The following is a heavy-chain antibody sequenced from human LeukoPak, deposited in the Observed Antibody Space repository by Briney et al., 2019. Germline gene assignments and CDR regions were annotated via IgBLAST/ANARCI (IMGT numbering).Heavy chain of an antibody. CDR3: ATDSRIAAAGYDAFDI. CDR1: GYTLTELS. Sequence: ASVKVSCKVSGYTLTELSMHWVRQAPGKGLEWMGGFDPEDGETIYAQKFQGRVTMTEDTSTDTAYMELSSLRSEVTAVYYCATDSRIAAAGYDAFDIWGQGTMVTVSS. V-gene: IGHV1-24*01. CDR2: FDPEDGET. D-gene: IGHD6-13*01. J-gene: IGHJ3*02.